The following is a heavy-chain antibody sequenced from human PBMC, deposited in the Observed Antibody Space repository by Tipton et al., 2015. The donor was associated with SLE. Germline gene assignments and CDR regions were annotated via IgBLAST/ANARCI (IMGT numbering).Heavy chain of an antibody. D-gene: IGHD2-21*01. J-gene: IGHJ4*02. CDR2: IYYSGST. CDR1: GGSISSSSYY. Sequence: TLSLTCTVSGGSISSSSYYWGWIRQPPGKGLEWIGSIYYSGSTYYNPSLKSRVTISVDTSKNQFSLKLSSVTAADTAVYYCARLRVISYYFGYWGQGTLVTVSS. V-gene: IGHV4-39*07. CDR3: ARLRVISYYFGY.